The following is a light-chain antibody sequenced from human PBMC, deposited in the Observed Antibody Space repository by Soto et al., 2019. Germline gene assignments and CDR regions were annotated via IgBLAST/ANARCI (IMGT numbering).Light chain of an antibody. CDR2: EVS. CDR1: SSDVGAYGY. J-gene: IGLJ2*01. Sequence: QSALTQPASVSGSPGQSITISCTGTSSDVGAYGYVSWYQQHPGKAPKLMIYEVSYRPSEVSNRFSGSKSGNAASLTISGLQAKDEADYYCSSYTTSRTVVFGGGTTLTVL. CDR3: SSYTTSRTVV. V-gene: IGLV2-14*01.